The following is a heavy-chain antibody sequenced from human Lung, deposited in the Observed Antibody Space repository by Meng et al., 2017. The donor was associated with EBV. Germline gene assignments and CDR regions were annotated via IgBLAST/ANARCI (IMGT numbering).Heavy chain of an antibody. V-gene: IGHV4-4*02. CDR1: GASVSRSVL. J-gene: IGHJ4*02. CDR3: ARGGTSSAPFDY. Sequence: LHGTGPGLVNPSGTLSVTWNVSGASVSRSVLWSWVRHPPGNGLECIGEIYHSGSTNYNPSLKSRVTISLDTSKNQFSLSLNSVTAADTAVYYCARGGTSSAPFDYWGQETLVTVSS. D-gene: IGHD2-2*01. CDR2: IYHSGST.